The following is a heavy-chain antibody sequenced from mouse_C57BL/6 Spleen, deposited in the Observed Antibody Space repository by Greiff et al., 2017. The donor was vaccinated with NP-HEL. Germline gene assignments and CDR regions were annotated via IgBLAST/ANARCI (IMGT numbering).Heavy chain of an antibody. V-gene: IGHV5-4*03. D-gene: IGHD2-4*01. Sequence: EVMLVESGGGLVKPGGSLKLSCAASGFTFSSYAMSWVRQTPEKRLEWVATISDGGSYTYYPDNVKGRFTFSRDNSKNNLYLQMRQLKSEDTAMYYCARGDYDDDMDYWGQGTSVTVSS. CDR1: GFTFSSYA. J-gene: IGHJ4*01. CDR3: ARGDYDDDMDY. CDR2: ISDGGSYT.